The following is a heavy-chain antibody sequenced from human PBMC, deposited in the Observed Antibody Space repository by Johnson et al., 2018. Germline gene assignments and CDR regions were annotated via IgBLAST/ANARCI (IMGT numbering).Heavy chain of an antibody. CDR1: GFTCSSYS. CDR2: ISGSCGST. J-gene: IGHJ5*02. V-gene: IGHV3-23*04. D-gene: IGHD6-6*01. CDR3: AGDLTAARGWFDP. Sequence: EVQLVESGGGLVKPGGSLRLSCAASGFTCSSYSMHWVRQAPGKGLARFSAISGSCGSTYYAASLKGRFTISRDNSKNTLSLQMERLRAADTAVYYCAGDLTAARGWFDPWGQGTLVTVSS.